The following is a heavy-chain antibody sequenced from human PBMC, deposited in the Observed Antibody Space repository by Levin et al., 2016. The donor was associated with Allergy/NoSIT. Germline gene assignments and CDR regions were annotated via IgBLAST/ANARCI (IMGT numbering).Heavy chain of an antibody. CDR3: ARGDGSNTWYVDV. CDR1: GYTFTDYY. CDR2: ISPKSGGT. D-gene: IGHD6-13*01. V-gene: IGHV1-2*02. J-gene: IGHJ6*02. Sequence: ASVKVSCKASGYTFTDYYIHWVRQAPGQGLEWMGWISPKSGGTNFAQKFQGRLTMTRDTSISTAYMDLSRLRSDDTAVYYCARGDGSNTWYVDVWGQGTTVTVSS.